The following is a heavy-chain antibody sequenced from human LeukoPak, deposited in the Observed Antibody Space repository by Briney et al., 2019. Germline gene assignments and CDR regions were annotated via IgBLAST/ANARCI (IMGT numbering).Heavy chain of an antibody. V-gene: IGHV5-51*01. CDR3: ARGSHCSGGSCYSVSAFDI. D-gene: IGHD2-15*01. Sequence: GESLKISCKGSGYSFTSYWIGWVRQMPGKGLEWVGIIYPGDSDTRYSPSFQGQVTISADKSISTAYLQWSSLKASDTAMYYCARGSHCSGGSCYSVSAFDIWGQGTMVTVSS. CDR2: IYPGDSDT. J-gene: IGHJ3*02. CDR1: GYSFTSYW.